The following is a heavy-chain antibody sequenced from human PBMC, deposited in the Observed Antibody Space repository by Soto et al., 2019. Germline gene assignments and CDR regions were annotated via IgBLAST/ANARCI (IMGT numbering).Heavy chain of an antibody. CDR3: AKGRFPAAAQIGGWFDP. D-gene: IGHD6-13*01. CDR2: ISGSGGST. V-gene: IGHV3-23*01. J-gene: IGHJ5*02. Sequence: EVQLLESGGGLVQPGGSLRLSCAASGFTFSSYAMSWVRQAPGKGLEWVSAISGSGGSTYYADSVKGRFTISRDNSKNTLYLQMNSLRAEDTAVYYCAKGRFPAAAQIGGWFDPWGQGTLVTVSS. CDR1: GFTFSSYA.